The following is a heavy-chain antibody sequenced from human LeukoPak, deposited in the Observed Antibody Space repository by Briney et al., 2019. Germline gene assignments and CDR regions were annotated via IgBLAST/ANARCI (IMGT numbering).Heavy chain of an antibody. CDR3: TRGISRGYSFDY. D-gene: IGHD3-22*01. V-gene: IGHV3-48*03. Sequence: PGGSLRLSCAASGFTFSSYEMNWVRQAPGKGLEWVSYISGSSSAKYYAESVKGRFTISRDSAKNSLFLQMNSLRAEDTAVYYCTRGISRGYSFDYWGQGTLVTVSS. J-gene: IGHJ4*02. CDR1: GFTFSSYE. CDR2: ISGSSSAK.